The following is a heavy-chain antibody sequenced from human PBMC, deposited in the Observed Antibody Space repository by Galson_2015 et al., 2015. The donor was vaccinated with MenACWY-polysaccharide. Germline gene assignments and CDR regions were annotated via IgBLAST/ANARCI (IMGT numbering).Heavy chain of an antibody. D-gene: IGHD2-21*02. CDR1: GFSLRTSGVA. CDR2: IYWNDDK. CDR3: AHLTAGNVYSYDY. Sequence: PALVKPTQTLTLTCTFSGFSLRTSGVAVGWIRQPPGEALDWLAHIYWNDDKYYSTFLKNRLTITKDTSKNQVVLTMTNMDPVDTATYYCAHLTAGNVYSYDYWGQGTLVTVSS. J-gene: IGHJ4*02. V-gene: IGHV2-5*01.